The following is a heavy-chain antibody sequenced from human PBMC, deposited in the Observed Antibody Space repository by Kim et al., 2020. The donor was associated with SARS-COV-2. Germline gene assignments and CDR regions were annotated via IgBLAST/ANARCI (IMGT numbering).Heavy chain of an antibody. V-gene: IGHV4-4*02. CDR3: ARRSAAGKQNFDS. Sequence: SETLSLTCVVSGDSINTHVWWNWVRQPPGKGLEWIGEIYPSGSTSYNPSLKSRVTISLDKSKNQFSLNLDSVTAADTAVYFCARRSAAGKQNFDSWGQGT. J-gene: IGHJ4*02. CDR1: GDSINTHVW. D-gene: IGHD6-13*01. CDR2: IYPSGST.